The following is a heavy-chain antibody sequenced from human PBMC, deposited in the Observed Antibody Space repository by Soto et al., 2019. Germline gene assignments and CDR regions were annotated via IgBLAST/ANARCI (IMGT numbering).Heavy chain of an antibody. CDR3: ARTEPRGYSGYDLPFDY. Sequence: QVQLVQSGAEVKKPGASVKVSCKASGYTFTSYGISWVRQAPGQGLEWMGWISAYNGNTNYAQKLQGRVTMTTDTSTSTAYLELRSLRSDDTAVYYCARTEPRGYSGYDLPFDYWGQGTLVTVSS. D-gene: IGHD5-12*01. CDR2: ISAYNGNT. J-gene: IGHJ4*02. V-gene: IGHV1-18*01. CDR1: GYTFTSYG.